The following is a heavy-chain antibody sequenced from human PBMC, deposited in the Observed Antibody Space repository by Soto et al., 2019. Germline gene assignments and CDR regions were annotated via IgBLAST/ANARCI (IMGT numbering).Heavy chain of an antibody. CDR1: GYSFTSYW. V-gene: IGHV5-51*01. CDR3: ARHCSSTSCYRGDYYGMDV. CDR2: IYPGDSDT. Sequence: GQSPKISCKGSGYSFTSYWIGWVRQMPGKGLEWMGIIYPGDSDTRYSPSFQGQVTISADKSISTAYLQWSSLKASDTALYYCARHCSSTSCYRGDYYGMDVWGQGTTVTVSS. J-gene: IGHJ6*02. D-gene: IGHD2-2*01.